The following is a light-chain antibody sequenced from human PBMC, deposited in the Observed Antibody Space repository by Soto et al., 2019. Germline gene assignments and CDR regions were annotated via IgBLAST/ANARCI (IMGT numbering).Light chain of an antibody. V-gene: IGKV3-20*01. J-gene: IGKJ1*01. Sequence: EIVLTQSPGTLSLSPGERATLSCRASQSVSSSYLVWYQQKPGQAPRLLIYGASSRATGIPDRFSGSGSGTDFTLTISRLEPEDFAVYYCQQYGSSQTFGQGTKGEIK. CDR1: QSVSSSY. CDR2: GAS. CDR3: QQYGSSQT.